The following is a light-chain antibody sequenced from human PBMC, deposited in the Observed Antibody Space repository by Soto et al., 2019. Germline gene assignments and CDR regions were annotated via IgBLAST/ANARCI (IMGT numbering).Light chain of an antibody. Sequence: SYELTQPPSVSVSPGQTATISCSGDELGDKYASWYQQKPGQSPVLVIYQDTKRPSGSPERFSGSNSGNTATLTISGTQAMDEADYYCQAWDSSTAVFGGGTQLTVL. V-gene: IGLV3-1*01. CDR1: ELGDKY. J-gene: IGLJ2*01. CDR2: QDT. CDR3: QAWDSSTAV.